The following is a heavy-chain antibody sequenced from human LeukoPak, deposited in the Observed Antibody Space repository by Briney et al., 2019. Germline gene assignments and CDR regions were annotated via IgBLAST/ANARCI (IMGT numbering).Heavy chain of an antibody. CDR3: ARDINTSTSPEDF. CDR1: GYSFTSYW. V-gene: IGHV5-10-1*01. Sequence: GESLKISCKVSGYSFTSYWISWVRQMPGKGLEWMGRIDPSDSYTNYSPSFQGHVTISADKSISTAYLQWSSLKASDTAIYYCARDINTSTSPEDFWGQGTLVTVSS. CDR2: IDPSDSYT. J-gene: IGHJ4*02. D-gene: IGHD2-2*01.